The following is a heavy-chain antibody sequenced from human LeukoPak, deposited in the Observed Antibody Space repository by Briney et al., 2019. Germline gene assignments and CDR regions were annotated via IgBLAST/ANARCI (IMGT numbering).Heavy chain of an antibody. V-gene: IGHV3-21*01. CDR1: GFTFSSYS. J-gene: IGHJ4*02. CDR3: ARDTTYYYGSGSYNYFDY. Sequence: GGSLRLSCAASGFTFSSYSMNWVRQAPGKGLKWVSSISSSSSYIYYADSVKGRFTISRDNAKNSLYLQMNSLRAEDTAVYYCARDTTYYYGSGSYNYFDYWGQETLVTVSS. CDR2: ISSSSSYI. D-gene: IGHD3-10*01.